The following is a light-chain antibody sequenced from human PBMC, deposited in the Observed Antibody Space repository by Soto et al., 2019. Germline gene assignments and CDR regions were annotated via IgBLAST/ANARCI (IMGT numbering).Light chain of an antibody. CDR2: GAS. V-gene: IGKV3-20*01. CDR1: QSVRNN. CDR3: QQYGSSPWT. J-gene: IGKJ1*01. Sequence: EVVMTQSPATLSVSPGERATLSCKASQSVRNNLAWYQQKPGQTPRVLIYGASSRATGIPDRFSGSGSGTDFTLTINRLEPEDFAVYYCQQYGSSPWTFGQGTKVDIK.